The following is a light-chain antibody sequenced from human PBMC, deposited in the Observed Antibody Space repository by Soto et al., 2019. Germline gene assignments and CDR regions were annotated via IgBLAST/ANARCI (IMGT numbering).Light chain of an antibody. J-gene: IGLJ1*01. CDR1: SSDAVSYNY. CDR3: SSYTSRNTRV. V-gene: IGLV2-14*01. Sequence: QSALTQPASVSGSPGQSITISCTGASSDAVSYNYISWYQQHPGKAPKLMIYDVSNRPSGVSNRFSGSKSGNTASLTISGLQAEDEADYYCSSYTSRNTRVFGTGTKLTVL. CDR2: DVS.